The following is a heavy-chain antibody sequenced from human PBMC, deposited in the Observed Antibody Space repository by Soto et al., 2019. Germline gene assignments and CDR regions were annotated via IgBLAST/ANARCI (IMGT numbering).Heavy chain of an antibody. J-gene: IGHJ5*02. Sequence: ASVKVSCKASGYTFTSYGISWVRQAPGQGLEWMGWISAYNGNTNYAQKLQGRVTMTTDTSTSTAYMELRSLRSDDTAVYYCAREDYDILTGPSYDWFDPWGQGTLVTVSS. V-gene: IGHV1-18*01. D-gene: IGHD3-9*01. CDR3: AREDYDILTGPSYDWFDP. CDR2: ISAYNGNT. CDR1: GYTFTSYG.